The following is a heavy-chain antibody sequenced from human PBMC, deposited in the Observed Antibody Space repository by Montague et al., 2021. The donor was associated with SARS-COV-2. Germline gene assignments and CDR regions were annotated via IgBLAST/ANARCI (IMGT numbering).Heavy chain of an antibody. CDR3: ARAIWHLDV. J-gene: IGHJ2*01. Sequence: SETLSLTCSVSGDSISRYYWSWIRQSDGKGLEWIGRIYTGGYVNYNPALQSRVSMSVDTSKSQVSLNVTSVTAADTAVYYCARAIWHLDVWGRGILATVSS. CDR2: IYTGGYV. V-gene: IGHV4-4*07. CDR1: GDSISRYY.